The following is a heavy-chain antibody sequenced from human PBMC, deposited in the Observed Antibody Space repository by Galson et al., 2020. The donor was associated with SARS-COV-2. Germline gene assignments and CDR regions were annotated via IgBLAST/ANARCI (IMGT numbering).Heavy chain of an antibody. D-gene: IGHD6-19*01. J-gene: IGHJ4*02. Sequence: KMSGPTPVKPTQTLTLTCTFSGFSLSTSGVGVGWIRQPPGKALEWLALISWDDDKRYSPSLKSRLTITKDTSKNQVVLTMTNMDPVDTATYYCAHRPGGWQNYYFDYWGQGTLVTVSS. V-gene: IGHV2-5*02. CDR1: GFSLSTSGVG. CDR2: ISWDDDK. CDR3: AHRPGGWQNYYFDY.